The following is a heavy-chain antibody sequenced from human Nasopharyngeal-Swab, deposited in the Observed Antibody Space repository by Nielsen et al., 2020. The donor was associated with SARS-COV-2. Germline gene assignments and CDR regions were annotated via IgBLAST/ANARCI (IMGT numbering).Heavy chain of an antibody. Sequence: SLKISCAASGFIFDDYAMHWVRQAPGKGLEWVSGISWKSNIKAYADSVKGRFTISRDNARNSLYLQMNSLRAEDTAFYYCAKDIFCATMSCSTSGFDPWGQGTLVTVSS. CDR3: AKDIFCATMSCSTSGFDP. J-gene: IGHJ5*02. CDR2: ISWKSNIK. CDR1: GFIFDDYA. V-gene: IGHV3-9*01. D-gene: IGHD3-22*01.